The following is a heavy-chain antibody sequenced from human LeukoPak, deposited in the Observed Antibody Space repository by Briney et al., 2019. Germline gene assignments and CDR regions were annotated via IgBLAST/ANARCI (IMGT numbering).Heavy chain of an antibody. CDR3: ARSGVGYFYDSSGYYPLDY. Sequence: GASVKVSCKASVYTFTNYGVSWVRQDPGQGLEWMGWISAYTGNTNYAQKLEGRVTMTTDTSTTTAYMELRSLRSDDTAVYYCARSGVGYFYDSSGYYPLDYWGQGTLVTVSS. CDR1: VYTFTNYG. V-gene: IGHV1-18*01. CDR2: ISAYTGNT. D-gene: IGHD3-22*01. J-gene: IGHJ4*02.